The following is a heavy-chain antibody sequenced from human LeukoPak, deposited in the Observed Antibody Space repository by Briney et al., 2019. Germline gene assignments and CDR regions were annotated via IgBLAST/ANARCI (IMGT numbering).Heavy chain of an antibody. V-gene: IGHV3-53*01. D-gene: IGHD6-13*01. CDR1: GFTVSSNY. Sequence: GGSLRLSCAASGFTVSSNYMSWVRQAPGKGPEWISVIYSDGSTYYADSVKGRFTISRDTSKNTLYLQMNSLRTEDTAVYYCARDLAAGGTYPHYWGQGTLVSVSS. CDR2: IYSDGST. J-gene: IGHJ4*02. CDR3: ARDLAAGGTYPHY.